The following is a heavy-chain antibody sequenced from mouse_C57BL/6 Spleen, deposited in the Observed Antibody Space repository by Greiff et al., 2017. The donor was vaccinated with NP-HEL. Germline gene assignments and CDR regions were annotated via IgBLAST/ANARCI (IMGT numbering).Heavy chain of an antibody. V-gene: IGHV5-6*01. CDR1: GFTFSSYG. CDR2: ISSGGSYT. Sequence: EVQLVESGGDLVKPGGSLKLSCAASGFTFSSYGMSWVRQTPDKRLEWVATISSGGSYTYYPDSVKGRFTISRDNAKNTLYLQMSSLKSEDTAMYYCARRGEDGYFAWFAYWGQGTLVTVSA. CDR3: ARRGEDGYFAWFAY. D-gene: IGHD2-3*01. J-gene: IGHJ3*01.